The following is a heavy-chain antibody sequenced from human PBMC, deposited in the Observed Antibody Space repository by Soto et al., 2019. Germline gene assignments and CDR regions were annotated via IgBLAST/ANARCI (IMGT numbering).Heavy chain of an antibody. V-gene: IGHV3-11*01. J-gene: IGHJ4*02. CDR2: ISSSGTTI. CDR3: ARDRGDGYNWFDY. D-gene: IGHD5-12*01. Sequence: GGSLRLSCAASGFTFSDYYMSWIRQAPGKGLEWVSYISSSGTTIYYADSVKGRFTISRDNAKNSLYLQMNSLRAEDTAXYYCARDRGDGYNWFDYWGQGTLVTVSS. CDR1: GFTFSDYY.